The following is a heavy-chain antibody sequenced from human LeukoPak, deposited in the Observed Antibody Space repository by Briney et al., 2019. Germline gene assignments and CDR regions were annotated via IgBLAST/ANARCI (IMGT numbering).Heavy chain of an antibody. J-gene: IGHJ4*02. V-gene: IGHV3-23*01. Sequence: GGSLRLSCAASGFTITNCAMSWVRQAPGKGLEWVSVIRGVGDTTYYADSVKGRFTLSRDKSKNTLYLQMSSLRAEDTAAYYCAKSLIEYSGSSYDYDFDYWGQGTLVTVSS. CDR1: GFTITNCA. CDR2: IRGVGDTT. D-gene: IGHD6-6*01. CDR3: AKSLIEYSGSSYDYDFDY.